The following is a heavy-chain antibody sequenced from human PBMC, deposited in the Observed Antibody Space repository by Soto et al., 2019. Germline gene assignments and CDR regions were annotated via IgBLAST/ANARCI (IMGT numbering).Heavy chain of an antibody. CDR2: MWPSGGT. CDR3: ARCLHCSNGGRFDP. Sequence: SETLSLTCAVSGVSISSSNGWTWVRQAPGKGLEWIGEMWPSGGTTYNPSLQNRVTISVDNSKNHLSLTLTSVTAADTAIYYCARCLHCSNGGRFDPWGQGALVTVSS. J-gene: IGHJ5*02. CDR1: GVSISSSNG. D-gene: IGHD2-8*01. V-gene: IGHV4-4*02.